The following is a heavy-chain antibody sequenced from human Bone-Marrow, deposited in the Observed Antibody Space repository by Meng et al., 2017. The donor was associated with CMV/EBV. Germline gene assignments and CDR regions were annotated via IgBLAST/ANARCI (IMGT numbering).Heavy chain of an antibody. CDR1: GGSFSGYY. CDR3: ARGVIINDY. CDR2: INHSGST. D-gene: IGHD3-22*01. V-gene: IGHV4-34*01. Sequence: GSLRLSCAVYGGSFSGYYWSWIRQPPGKGLEWIGEINHSGSTNYNPSLKSRVTISVDTSKNQFSLKLNSVTAADTAVYYCARGVIINDYWGQGTLVTASS. J-gene: IGHJ4*02.